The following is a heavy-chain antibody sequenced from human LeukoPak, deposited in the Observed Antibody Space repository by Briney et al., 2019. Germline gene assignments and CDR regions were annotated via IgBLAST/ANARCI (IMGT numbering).Heavy chain of an antibody. CDR3: ARGGYIYGSFDN. J-gene: IGHJ4*02. D-gene: IGHD5-18*01. CDR1: GYSFTNYY. Sequence: ASVLVSCKASGYSFTNYYLHWVRQAPGQGLEYMGIINPSGGSSGGSTTYAQKFQGRVTMTRDTSTSTVYMELSNLRSEDTAVYYCARGGYIYGSFDNWGQGTLVTVSS. V-gene: IGHV1-46*01. CDR2: INPSGGSSGGST.